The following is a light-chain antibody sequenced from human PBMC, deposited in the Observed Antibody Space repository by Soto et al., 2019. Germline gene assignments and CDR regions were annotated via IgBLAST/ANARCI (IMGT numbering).Light chain of an antibody. CDR2: DAS. J-gene: IGKJ5*01. CDR3: QQRSNLIS. CDR1: QSVTTY. Sequence: ETVLTQAPATLLLSKGERANISGRASQSVTTYLAWYQQKPGQAPRLLIYDASDRATGIPARFSGSGSVTDFTLTIISLVPEDFAVYYCQQRSNLISFGQGTRLEIK. V-gene: IGKV3-11*01.